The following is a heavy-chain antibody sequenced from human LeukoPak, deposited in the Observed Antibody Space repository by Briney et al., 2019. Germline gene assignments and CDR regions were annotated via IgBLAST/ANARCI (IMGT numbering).Heavy chain of an antibody. D-gene: IGHD6-13*01. J-gene: IGHJ6*02. V-gene: IGHV4-59*01. CDR2: YSGST. Sequence: YSGSTNYNPSLKSRVTISVDTSKNQFSLKLSSVTAADTAVYYCARRAQQLVHRYYYYGMDVWGQGTTVTVSS. CDR3: ARRAQQLVHRYYYYGMDV.